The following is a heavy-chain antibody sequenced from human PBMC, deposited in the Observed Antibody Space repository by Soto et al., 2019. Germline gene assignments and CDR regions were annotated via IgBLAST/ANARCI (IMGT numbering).Heavy chain of an antibody. V-gene: IGHV4-4*07. J-gene: IGHJ6*02. D-gene: IGHD4-17*01. Sequence: PSETLSLTCTVSGGSISSYYWSWIRQPAGKGLEWIGRIYTSGSTNYNPSLKSRVTMSVDTSKNQFSLKLSSVTAADTAVYYCARDVLSNTVTYYYGMDVWGQGTTVTVSS. CDR2: IYTSGST. CDR3: ARDVLSNTVTYYYGMDV. CDR1: GGSISSYY.